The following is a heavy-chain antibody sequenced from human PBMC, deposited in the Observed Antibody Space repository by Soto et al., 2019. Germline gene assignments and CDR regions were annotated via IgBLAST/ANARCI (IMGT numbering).Heavy chain of an antibody. CDR3: ARGYSVLEDQWRADHYYLGY. J-gene: IGHJ4*02. D-gene: IGHD1-26*01. CDR1: GFSFTAHY. Sequence: QVQLVQSGAEVRKPGASVKVSCQTSGFSFTAHYMHWVRQAPGQGLEWVGCINLKSGGANYAQKFQGWVTMTRDTSNSTAYSEVTMLKSDDTAVYYCARGYSVLEDQWRADHYYLGYWGQGTLVIGSS. V-gene: IGHV1-2*04. CDR2: INLKSGGA.